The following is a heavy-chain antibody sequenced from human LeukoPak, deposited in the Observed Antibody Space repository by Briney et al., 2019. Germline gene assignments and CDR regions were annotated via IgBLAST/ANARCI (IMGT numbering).Heavy chain of an antibody. J-gene: IGHJ5*02. CDR2: ISYDGSNK. V-gene: IGHV3-30-3*01. Sequence: PGGSLRLSCAASGFILSNYAMHWVRQAPGKGLEWVAVISYDGSNKYYADSVKGRFTISRDNSKNTLFPQMNSLRAEDTAVYYCARDLDSSSWYILWFDPWGQGTLVTVSS. D-gene: IGHD6-13*01. CDR1: GFILSNYA. CDR3: ARDLDSSSWYILWFDP.